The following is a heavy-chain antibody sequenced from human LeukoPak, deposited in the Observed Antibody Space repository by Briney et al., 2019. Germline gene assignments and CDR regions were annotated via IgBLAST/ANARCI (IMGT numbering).Heavy chain of an antibody. Sequence: GGSLRLSCAASGFTFSSNAMHWVRQAPGKGLEWVAVISYDGSNKYYADSVKGRFTISRDNSKNTLYLQMNSLRAEDTAVYYCARAAFDIWGQGTMVTVSS. CDR1: GFTFSSNA. CDR3: ARAAFDI. CDR2: ISYDGSNK. J-gene: IGHJ3*02. V-gene: IGHV3-30-3*01.